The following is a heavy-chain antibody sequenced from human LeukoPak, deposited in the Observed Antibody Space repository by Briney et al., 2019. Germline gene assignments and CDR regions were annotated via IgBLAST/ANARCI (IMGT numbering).Heavy chain of an antibody. V-gene: IGHV4-4*07. Sequence: SETLSLTCTVSGGSISNYYWSWLRQPAGEGLEWIGRIYTSGSTNYSPSLKSRVTMSVDTSKNQFSLKLSSVTAADTAVYYCARDNTGDDFWTASYYFDYWGQGTLVTVSS. CDR2: IYTSGST. CDR1: GGSISNYY. J-gene: IGHJ4*02. CDR3: ARDNTGDDFWTASYYFDY. D-gene: IGHD3-3*01.